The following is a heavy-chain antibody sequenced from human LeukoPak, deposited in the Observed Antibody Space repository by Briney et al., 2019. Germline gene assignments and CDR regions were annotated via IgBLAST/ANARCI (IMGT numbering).Heavy chain of an antibody. CDR1: GFIFSRHG. V-gene: IGHV3-33*01. CDR3: ARAGSGWYGNWFDP. J-gene: IGHJ5*02. D-gene: IGHD6-19*01. CDR2: IWYDGSIK. Sequence: GGSLRLSCAASGFIFSRHGMHWVRQAPGKGLDWVAIIWYDGSIKYYADSVKGRFTISRDNSKNTLYLQMNSLRAEDTAVYYCARAGSGWYGNWFDPWGQGTLVTVSS.